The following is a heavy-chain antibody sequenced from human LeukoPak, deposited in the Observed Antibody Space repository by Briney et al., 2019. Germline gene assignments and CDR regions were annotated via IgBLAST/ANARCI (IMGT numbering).Heavy chain of an antibody. V-gene: IGHV1-18*01. CDR1: GYSFTSYG. CDR3: ARDLPRRESNSFYCYAYYMDV. Sequence: ASVKVSCKASGYSFTSYGISWVRQAPGQGLEWVGWISADNGDTTNAQKVQGRVTMTTDTSTSTASMELRSLRFDDTAVYYCARDLPRRESNSFYCYAYYMDVWGKGTTVIVSS. CDR2: ISADNGDT. D-gene: IGHD4-23*01. J-gene: IGHJ6*03.